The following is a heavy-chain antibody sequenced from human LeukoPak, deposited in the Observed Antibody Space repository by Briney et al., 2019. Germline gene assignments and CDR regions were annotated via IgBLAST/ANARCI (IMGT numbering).Heavy chain of an antibody. CDR1: GGSISSYY. J-gene: IGHJ4*02. V-gene: IGHV4-59*01. CDR3: ARAGFHSSGWYRAPRTGCCDFDY. Sequence: SETLSLTCTVSGGSISSYYWSWIRQPPGKGLEWLGYIYYSGSTNYNPSLKSRVTISVDTSKNQFSLKLSSVTAADTAVYYCARAGFHSSGWYRAPRTGCCDFDYWGQGTLVTVSS. CDR2: IYYSGST. D-gene: IGHD6-19*01.